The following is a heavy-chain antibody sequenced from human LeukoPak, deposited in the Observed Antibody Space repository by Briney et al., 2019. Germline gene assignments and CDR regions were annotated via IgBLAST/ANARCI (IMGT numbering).Heavy chain of an antibody. CDR2: INSDGDST. CDR1: GFTFSNAW. Sequence: GGSLRLSCAASGFTFSNAWMSWVRQAPGKGLEYVSTINSDGDSTYYANSVKGRFTMSRDNSKNTLYLQMGSLRPEDMAVYYCARGNSNYFHYYYMDVWGKGTTVTVSS. D-gene: IGHD4-11*01. J-gene: IGHJ6*03. V-gene: IGHV3-64*01. CDR3: ARGNSNYFHYYYMDV.